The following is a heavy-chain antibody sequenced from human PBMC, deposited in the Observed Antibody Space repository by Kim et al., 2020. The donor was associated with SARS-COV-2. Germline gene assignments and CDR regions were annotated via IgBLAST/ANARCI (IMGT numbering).Heavy chain of an antibody. Sequence: SDKNYEDSVKGRFTISRDNSKNTLFLQMNSLRAEDTSVYYCARDSDSLGDYWGQGTLVTVSS. V-gene: IGHV3-33*01. CDR3: ARDSDSLGDY. CDR2: SDK. D-gene: IGHD3-22*01. J-gene: IGHJ4*02.